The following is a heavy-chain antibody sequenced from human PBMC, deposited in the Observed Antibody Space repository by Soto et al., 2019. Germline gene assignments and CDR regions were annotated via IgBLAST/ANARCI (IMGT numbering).Heavy chain of an antibody. V-gene: IGHV1-69*02. CDR3: AKAGNPGSATPTCNGMDV. J-gene: IGHJ6*02. Sequence: QVQLVQSGAEVKKPGSSVKVSCKVSGGSFDRYIVTWVRQAPGQGPAWIGRIIPVLGVEYYGPKFQGRVEINANKTTTTAYMEMTSLRSEDTAVYYCAKAGNPGSATPTCNGMDVWRLGNTVTVS. CDR2: IIPVLGVE. D-gene: IGHD6-19*01. CDR1: GGSFDRYI.